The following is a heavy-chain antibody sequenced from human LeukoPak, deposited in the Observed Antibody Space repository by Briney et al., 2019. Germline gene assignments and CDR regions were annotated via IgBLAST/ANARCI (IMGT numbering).Heavy chain of an antibody. CDR1: GFTFDDYA. V-gene: IGHV3-9*01. CDR3: ARPYYYDSSGFLGGFDP. Sequence: PGRSLRLSCAASGFTFDDYAMHWVRQAPGKGLEWVSGISWNSGSIGYADSVKGRFTISRDNAKDSLYLQMNSLRAEDTAVYYCARPYYYDSSGFLGGFDPWGQGTLVTVSS. J-gene: IGHJ5*02. D-gene: IGHD3-22*01. CDR2: ISWNSGSI.